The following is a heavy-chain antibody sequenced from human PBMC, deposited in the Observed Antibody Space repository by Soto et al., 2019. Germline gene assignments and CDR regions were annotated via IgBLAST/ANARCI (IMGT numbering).Heavy chain of an antibody. CDR3: ARRYYGSGNYRHWFDP. CDR1: GGSISSSSYY. V-gene: IGHV4-39*01. D-gene: IGHD3-10*01. CDR2: IYYSGST. J-gene: IGHJ5*02. Sequence: TSETLSLTCTVSGGSISSSSYYWGWIRQPPGKGLEWIGSIYYSGSTYYNPSLKSRVTISVDTSKNQFSLKLGSVTAADTAVYYCARRYYGSGNYRHWFDPWGQGTLVTVSS.